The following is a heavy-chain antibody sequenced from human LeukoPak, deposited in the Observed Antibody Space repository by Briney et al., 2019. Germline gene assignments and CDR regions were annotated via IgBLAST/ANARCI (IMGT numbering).Heavy chain of an antibody. CDR3: ARVLFSDYDSSGYYGY. V-gene: IGHV3-53*04. J-gene: IGHJ4*02. CDR1: GFTVSSNY. Sequence: GGSLRLSCAASGFTVSSNYTSWVRQAPGKGLEWVSVIYSGGSTYYADSVKGRFTISRHNSKNTLYLQMNSLRAEDTAVYYCARVLFSDYDSSGYYGYWGQGTLVTVSS. CDR2: IYSGGST. D-gene: IGHD3-22*01.